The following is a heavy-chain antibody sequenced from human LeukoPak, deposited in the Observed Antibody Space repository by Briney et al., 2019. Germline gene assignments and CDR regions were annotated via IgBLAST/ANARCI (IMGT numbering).Heavy chain of an antibody. J-gene: IGHJ4*02. Sequence: SETLSLTCTVSGGSISSGDYYWSWIRQPPGKGLEWIGYIYYSGSTDYNPSLKSRVSISVDTSKNHFSLKLSSVTAAGTPVYYCAREAGGSTLVYFDYWGQGTLVTVSS. CDR2: IYYSGST. V-gene: IGHV4-30-4*08. CDR3: AREAGGSTLVYFDY. D-gene: IGHD3-16*01. CDR1: GGSISSGDYY.